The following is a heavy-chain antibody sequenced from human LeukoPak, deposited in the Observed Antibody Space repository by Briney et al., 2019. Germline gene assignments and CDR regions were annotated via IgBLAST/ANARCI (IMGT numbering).Heavy chain of an antibody. V-gene: IGHV4-59*11. CDR2: IYYSGGT. Sequence: PSETLSLTCTVSGGSISSHYWSWIRQPPGKGLEWIGYIYYSGGTNYNPSLKSRVTISVDTSKNQFSLKLSSVTAADTAVYYCARGVGYSNWFDPWGQGTLVTVSS. J-gene: IGHJ5*02. CDR1: GGSISSHY. CDR3: ARGVGYSNWFDP. D-gene: IGHD4-11*01.